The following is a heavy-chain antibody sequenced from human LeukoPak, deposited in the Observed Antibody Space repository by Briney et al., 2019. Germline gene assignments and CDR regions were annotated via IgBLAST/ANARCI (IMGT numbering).Heavy chain of an antibody. CDR2: ISSSSSYI. D-gene: IGHD6-13*01. CDR1: GFTFSSYS. V-gene: IGHV3-21*01. CDR3: ARVSYSSSWPIIDY. Sequence: GGSLRLSCAASGFTFSSYSMNWVRRAPGKGLEWVSSISSSSSYIYYADSVKGRFTISRDNAKNSLYLQMNSLRAEDTAVYYCARVSYSSSWPIIDYWGQGTLVAVSS. J-gene: IGHJ4*02.